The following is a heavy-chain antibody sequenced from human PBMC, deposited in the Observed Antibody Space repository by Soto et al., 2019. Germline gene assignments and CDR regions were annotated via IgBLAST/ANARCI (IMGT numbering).Heavy chain of an antibody. CDR1: GYSFTSYW. CDR3: ARQQKEYYYYGMDV. J-gene: IGHJ6*02. CDR2: IDPSDSYT. Sequence: GESLKISCKGSGYSFTSYWISWVRQMPGKGLEWMGRIDPSDSYTNYSPSFQGHVTISADKSISTAYLQWSSLKASDTAMYYCARQQKEYYYYGMDVWGQGXTVTVYS. V-gene: IGHV5-10-1*01.